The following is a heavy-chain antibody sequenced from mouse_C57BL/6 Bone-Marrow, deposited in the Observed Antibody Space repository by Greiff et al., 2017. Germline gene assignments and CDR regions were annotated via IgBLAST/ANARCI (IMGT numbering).Heavy chain of an antibody. CDR1: YTFS. CDR3: SEDSAVYYCAWRGGCAY. Sequence: VQLQESGPELARPWASVKISCQAFYTFSSRFHFAIRDPNYWMQWVKHRRGKGLEWIGAIYPGKSDTSYNQKFKGKATLTADKSSSTAYMQLSSQTSEDSAVYYCAWRGGCAYWGQGTLVTVSA. CDR2: GKGLEWIG. V-gene: IGHV1-87*01. J-gene: IGHJ3*01.